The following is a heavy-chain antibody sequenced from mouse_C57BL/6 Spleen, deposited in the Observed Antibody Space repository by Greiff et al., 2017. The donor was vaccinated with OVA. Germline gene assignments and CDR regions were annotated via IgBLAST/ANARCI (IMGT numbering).Heavy chain of an antibody. V-gene: IGHV1-69*01. J-gene: IGHJ4*01. D-gene: IGHD2-12*01. Sequence: VQLQQPGAELVMPGASVKLSCKASGYTFTSYWMHWVKQRPGQGLEWIGEIDPSDSYTNYNQKFKGKSTLTVDKSSSTAYMQLSSLTSEDAAVYYCAKYDGYSMDYWGQGTSVTVSS. CDR2: IDPSDSYT. CDR3: AKYDGYSMDY. CDR1: GYTFTSYW.